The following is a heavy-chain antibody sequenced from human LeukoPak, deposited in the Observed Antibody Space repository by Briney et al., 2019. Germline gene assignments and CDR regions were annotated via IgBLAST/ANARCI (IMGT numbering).Heavy chain of an antibody. CDR3: ARKVGATTPYWFDP. CDR2: IYHSGST. CDR1: GGSISSSSYY. D-gene: IGHD1-26*01. J-gene: IGHJ5*02. V-gene: IGHV4-39*07. Sequence: SETLSLTCTVSGGSISSSSYYWGWIRQPPGKGLEWIGSIYHSGSTYYNPSLKSRVTISVDTSKNQFSLKLSSVTAADTAVYYCARKVGATTPYWFDPWGQGTLVTVSS.